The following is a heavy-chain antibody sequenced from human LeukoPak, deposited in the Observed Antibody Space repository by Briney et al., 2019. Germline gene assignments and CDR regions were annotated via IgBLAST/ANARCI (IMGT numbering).Heavy chain of an antibody. CDR2: INPSGGST. V-gene: IGHV1-46*01. D-gene: IGHD2-2*01. J-gene: IGHJ6*02. Sequence: ASVKVSCKASGYTFTSYYMHWVRQAPGQGLEWMGIINPSGGSTSYAQKYQGRVTMTRDTSTSTVYMELSSLRSEDTAVYYCARDPNPDIVVVPAARRYYYYGMDVWGQGTTVTV. CDR1: GYTFTSYY. CDR3: ARDPNPDIVVVPAARRYYYYGMDV.